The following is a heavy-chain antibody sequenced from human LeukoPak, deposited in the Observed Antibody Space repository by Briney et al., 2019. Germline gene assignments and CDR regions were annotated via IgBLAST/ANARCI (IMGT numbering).Heavy chain of an antibody. CDR1: GGSISSYY. CDR2: IYYSGST. D-gene: IGHD3-10*01. CDR3: ARDNEYYYGSGSYYH. V-gene: IGHV4-59*01. Sequence: SETLSLTCTVSGGSISSYYWSWIRQPPGKGLEWIGYIYYSGSTNYNPSLKSRVTISVHTSKNQFSLKLSSVTAADTAVYYCARDNEYYYGSGSYYHWGQGTLVTVSS. J-gene: IGHJ4*02.